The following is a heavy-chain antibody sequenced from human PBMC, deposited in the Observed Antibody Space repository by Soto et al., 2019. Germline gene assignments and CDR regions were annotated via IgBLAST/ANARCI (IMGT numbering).Heavy chain of an antibody. CDR2: IIPAFGTA. J-gene: IGHJ4*02. CDR3: ARGLDQPPVGLYFDT. D-gene: IGHD2-2*01. CDR1: GGTFNSYL. Sequence: QVQLVQSGAEVKNPGSSVKVSCKTSGGTFNSYLIDWVRQAPGQGLEWMGGIIPAFGTAKYAQKFQGRVTITPDTSTTTAYMELRTLTSEDTAVYYCARGLDQPPVGLYFDTWGQGTLVTVSS. V-gene: IGHV1-69*06.